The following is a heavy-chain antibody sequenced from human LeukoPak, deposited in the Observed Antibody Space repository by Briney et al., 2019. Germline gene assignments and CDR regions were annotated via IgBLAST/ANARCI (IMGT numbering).Heavy chain of an antibody. CDR3: ARHAGDIVVVPAAILYFDY. Sequence: SETLSLTCTVSGGSISSYYWSWIRQPPGKGLEWIGSIYYSGSTYYNPSLKSRVTVSVDTSKNQFSLKLSSVTAADTAVYYCARHAGDIVVVPAAILYFDYWGQGTLVTVSS. CDR1: GGSISSYY. V-gene: IGHV4-59*05. D-gene: IGHD2-2*02. J-gene: IGHJ4*02. CDR2: IYYSGST.